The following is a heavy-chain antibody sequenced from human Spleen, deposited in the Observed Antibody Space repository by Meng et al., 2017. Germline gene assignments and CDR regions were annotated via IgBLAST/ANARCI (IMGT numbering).Heavy chain of an antibody. J-gene: IGHJ4*02. V-gene: IGHV3-43*01. D-gene: IGHD2-15*01. Sequence: GDSLKISCAASGFTFDDYTMHWVRQAPGKGLEWVSLISWDGGSTYYADSVKGRFTISRDNSKHSLYLQMNSLRSEDTALYHCAKQRQGYCSGGSCYPLDYWGQGTLVTVSS. CDR3: AKQRQGYCSGGSCYPLDY. CDR2: ISWDGGST. CDR1: GFTFDDYT.